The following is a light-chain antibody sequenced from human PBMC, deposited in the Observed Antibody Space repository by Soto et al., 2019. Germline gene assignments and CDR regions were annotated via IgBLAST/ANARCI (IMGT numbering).Light chain of an antibody. Sequence: DIQMTQSPRFLSASVGDRVTITCRASQNIRTYLTWYQQKPGKGPTVLIYAASTLQRGAPSRFSGSTTGTDFTLTITGLQPEDSATYYCQQTLSVPRTFGLGTKVEIK. J-gene: IGKJ1*01. CDR3: QQTLSVPRT. V-gene: IGKV1-39*01. CDR2: AAS. CDR1: QNIRTY.